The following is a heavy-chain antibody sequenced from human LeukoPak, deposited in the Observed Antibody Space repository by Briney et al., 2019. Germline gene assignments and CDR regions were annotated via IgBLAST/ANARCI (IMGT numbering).Heavy chain of an antibody. CDR1: GGSISSSNYY. CDR3: ARGLWFGDENPPYFDY. Sequence: NSSETLSLTCSVSGGSISSSNYYWRWIRQPGGKGLEWIGRIYTSESTNYNPSLKSQITISVDTSRNQFSLKLSSVTAADTAVYYCARGLWFGDENPPYFDYWGQGILVTVSS. J-gene: IGHJ4*02. V-gene: IGHV4-61*02. D-gene: IGHD3-10*01. CDR2: IYTSEST.